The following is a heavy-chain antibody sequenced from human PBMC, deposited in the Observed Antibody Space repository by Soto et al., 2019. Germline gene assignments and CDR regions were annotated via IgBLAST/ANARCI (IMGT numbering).Heavy chain of an antibody. CDR1: GDSVSGNSAA. Sequence: PSQTLSLTCAISGDSVSGNSAAWNWIRQSPSRGLEWLGRTYYRSRWYNDYAVSVKSRITVTPDTSKNQFSLHLNSVTPEDTAVYYCARAFPSYVSSVSYLEYWGQGAWVTVSS. CDR3: ARAFPSYVSSVSYLEY. J-gene: IGHJ4*02. CDR2: TYYRSRWYN. D-gene: IGHD6-19*01. V-gene: IGHV6-1*01.